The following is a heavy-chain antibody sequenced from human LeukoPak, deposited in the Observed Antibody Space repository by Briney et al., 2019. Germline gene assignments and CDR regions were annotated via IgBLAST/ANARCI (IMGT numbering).Heavy chain of an antibody. V-gene: IGHV4-39*01. Sequence: SETLSLTCTVSGGSISSSSYYWGWIRQPPGKGLEWIGSIYYTGGTYYSPSLKSRVTISVDTSKNQFSLKLSSVTAADTAVYYCARHGGTRVTLVEVFYFDYWGQGTLVTVSS. D-gene: IGHD4-11*01. CDR3: ARHGGTRVTLVEVFYFDY. J-gene: IGHJ4*02. CDR1: GGSISSSSYY. CDR2: IYYTGGT.